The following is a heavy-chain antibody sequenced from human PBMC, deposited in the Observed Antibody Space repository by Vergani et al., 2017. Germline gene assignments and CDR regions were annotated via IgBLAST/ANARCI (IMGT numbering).Heavy chain of an antibody. D-gene: IGHD2-2*01. CDR2: INPNSGGT. J-gene: IGHJ6*02. CDR1: GYTFTNYY. Sequence: QVLLVQSGAEVKKPGASVRVSCKTSGYTFTNYYIHWVRQAPGQGLEWMGWINPNSGGTNYAQKFQGRVTMTRDTSISTAYMELSRLRSDDTAVYYCTRDRTYCSSTSCYGHYYYYGMDVWGQGTTVTVSS. V-gene: IGHV1-2*02. CDR3: TRDRTYCSSTSCYGHYYYYGMDV.